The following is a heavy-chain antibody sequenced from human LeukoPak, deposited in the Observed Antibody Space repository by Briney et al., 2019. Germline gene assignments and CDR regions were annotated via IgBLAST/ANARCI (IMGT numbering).Heavy chain of an antibody. Sequence: SETLSLTCTVSGGSISSSSYYWGWIRQPPGKGLEWIGEINHGGSTNYNPSLKSRVTISLDTSKNQFSLKLSSVTAADTAVYYCARCGSSCQDYWGQGTLVTVSS. CDR3: ARCGSSCQDY. CDR1: GGSISSSSYY. D-gene: IGHD6-13*01. V-gene: IGHV4-39*07. CDR2: INHGGST. J-gene: IGHJ4*02.